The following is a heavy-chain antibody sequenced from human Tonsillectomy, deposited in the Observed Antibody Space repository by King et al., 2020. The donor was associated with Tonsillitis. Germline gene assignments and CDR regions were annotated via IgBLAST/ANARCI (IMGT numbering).Heavy chain of an antibody. D-gene: IGHD6-19*01. V-gene: IGHV3-30*18. J-gene: IGHJ4*02. CDR1: GFTFSSYG. CDR2: ILYDGNNK. CDR3: AKDPSSGWFFDY. Sequence: ESGGGVVQPGRSLRLSCAASGFTFSSYGMHWVRQAPGKGLAWVALILYDGNNKYYGDSVKGRFTISRDNSKNTLYLQMNSLRAEDTAVYYCAKDPSSGWFFDYWGQGTLVTVSS.